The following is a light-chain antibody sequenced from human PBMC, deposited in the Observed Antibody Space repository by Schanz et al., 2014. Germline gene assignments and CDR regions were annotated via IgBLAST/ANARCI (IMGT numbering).Light chain of an antibody. V-gene: IGKV3-20*01. CDR1: QTIRTSY. CDR3: QLYDNSPLYT. Sequence: EIVLTQSPGTLSLSPGERATLSCRASQTIRTSYLAWYQQKFGQAPRLLIYGASSRATGIPDRFSGSGSGADFTLTISRLEPEDFAVYYCQLYDNSPLYTFGQGTKLEIK. CDR2: GAS. J-gene: IGKJ2*01.